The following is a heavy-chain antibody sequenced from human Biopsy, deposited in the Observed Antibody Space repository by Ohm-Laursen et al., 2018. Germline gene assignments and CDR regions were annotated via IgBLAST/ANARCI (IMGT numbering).Heavy chain of an antibody. J-gene: IGHJ1*01. Sequence: GASVKVSCKASGGMFNSYTINWLRQAPGQGLEWLGGNIPILGTGNYAQKFQDRVTVAADTSTSTATMELRSLRSDDTAVYYCATKLTGYFHHWGQGTLVIVSS. CDR2: NIPILGTG. CDR1: GGMFNSYT. D-gene: IGHD3-9*01. V-gene: IGHV1-69*06. CDR3: ATKLTGYFHH.